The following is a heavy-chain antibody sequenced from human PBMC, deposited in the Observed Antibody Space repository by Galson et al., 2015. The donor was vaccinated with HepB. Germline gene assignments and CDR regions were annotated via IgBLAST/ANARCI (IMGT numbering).Heavy chain of an antibody. V-gene: IGHV3-30*18. CDR3: AKDPAGRFVVNYRGYYFDD. Sequence: SLRLSCAASGFTFSNYGMHWVRQAPGKGLEWVALVSHDGSSKSYAESVKGRFTSFRDNSKGTLYLQMNSLRPEDTAVYYCAKDPAGRFVVNYRGYYFDDWGQGTLVTVSS. J-gene: IGHJ4*02. D-gene: IGHD1-7*01. CDR1: GFTFSNYG. CDR2: VSHDGSSK.